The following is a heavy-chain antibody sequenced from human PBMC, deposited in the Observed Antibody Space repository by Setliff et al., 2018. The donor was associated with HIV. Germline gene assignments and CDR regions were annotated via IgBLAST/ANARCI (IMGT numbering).Heavy chain of an antibody. CDR3: AKSMIIAVVGSFDP. J-gene: IGHJ5*02. V-gene: IGHV3-23*01. CDR2: ISGSGGST. Sequence: LRLSCAASGFTFSSYAMSWVRQAPGKGLEWVSAISGSGGSTYYADSVKGRFTISRDNSKNTLYLQMNSLRAEDTAVYYCAKSMIIAVVGSFDPWGQGTLVTVSS. CDR1: GFTFSSYA. D-gene: IGHD6-19*01.